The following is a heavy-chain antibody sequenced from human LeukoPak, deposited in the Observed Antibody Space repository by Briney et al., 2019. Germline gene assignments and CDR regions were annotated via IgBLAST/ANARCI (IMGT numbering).Heavy chain of an antibody. Sequence: GESLTISCKASGYSFTDYWIAWVRQMPGKGLEWTGIIYPGDSETRYSPSLQGQVTISVDKSINTAYLQWSSLKASDIAMYYCARADGSGSYHFWGRGTLVTVSS. J-gene: IGHJ4*02. CDR2: IYPGDSET. CDR1: GYSFTDYW. CDR3: ARADGSGSYHF. D-gene: IGHD3-10*01. V-gene: IGHV5-51*01.